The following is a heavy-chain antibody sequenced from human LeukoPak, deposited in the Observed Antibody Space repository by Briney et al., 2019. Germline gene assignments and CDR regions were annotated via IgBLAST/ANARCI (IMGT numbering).Heavy chain of an antibody. D-gene: IGHD1-14*01. CDR3: ARGHRSEVTFQSWFDP. V-gene: IGHV4-59*12. Sequence: PSETLSLTCTVSSGSTSSYYWSWIRQPPGKGLEWIGYINYSGSTYNPSLKSRVTMSVDTSKNQFSLKLSSVTAADTAVYYCARGHRSEVTFQSWFDPWGQGTLVTVSS. CDR2: INYSGST. CDR1: SGSTSSYY. J-gene: IGHJ5*02.